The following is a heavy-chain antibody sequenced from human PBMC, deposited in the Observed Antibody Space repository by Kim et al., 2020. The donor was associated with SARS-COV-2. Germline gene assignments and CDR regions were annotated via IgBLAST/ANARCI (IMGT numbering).Heavy chain of an antibody. V-gene: IGHV3-30*18. CDR2: ISYDGSNK. J-gene: IGHJ4*02. D-gene: IGHD6-13*01. CDR1: GFTFSSYG. Sequence: GGSLRLSCAASGFTFSSYGMHWVRQAPGKGLEWVAVISYDGSNKYYADSVKGRFTISRDNSKNTLYLQMNSLRAEDTAVYYCANLAAAGQPYFDYWGQGTLVTVSS. CDR3: ANLAAAGQPYFDY.